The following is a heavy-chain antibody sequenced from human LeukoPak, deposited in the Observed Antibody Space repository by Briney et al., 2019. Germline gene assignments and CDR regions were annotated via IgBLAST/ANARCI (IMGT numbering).Heavy chain of an antibody. D-gene: IGHD3-10*01. J-gene: IGHJ4*02. V-gene: IGHV4-4*07. CDR1: GGSISTYD. CDR2: VFASGNI. CDR3: ARGRSYDGSGSSYFDY. Sequence: SETLSLTCTVSGGSISTYDWTWIRQPAGKDLEWIGRVFASGNIYYNRSFQSRVTMTVDTSKNQFFLNLRSVTAADTAVYFCARGRSYDGSGSSYFDYWGQGILVTVSS.